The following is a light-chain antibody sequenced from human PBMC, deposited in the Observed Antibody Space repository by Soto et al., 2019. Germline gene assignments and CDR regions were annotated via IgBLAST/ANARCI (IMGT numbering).Light chain of an antibody. V-gene: IGKV3D-20*02. CDR3: QQRSDWPWT. J-gene: IGKJ1*01. Sequence: EIVMTQSPATLSVSPGERATLSCRASQSVSSSLAWYQQKPGQAPRLLIYGASSRATGIPDRFSGSGSGTEFTLTISRLEPEDFATYYCQQRSDWPWTFGQGTKVDIK. CDR1: QSVSSS. CDR2: GAS.